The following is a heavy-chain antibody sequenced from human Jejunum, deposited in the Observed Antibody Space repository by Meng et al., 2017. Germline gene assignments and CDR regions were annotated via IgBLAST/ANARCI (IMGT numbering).Heavy chain of an antibody. CDR2: ISAYNGNT. V-gene: IGHV1-18*01. J-gene: IGHJ5*02. CDR1: GYIFNNYG. Sequence: HVTQVASALGEKNPGSLCMDSCNASGYIFNNYGVSWVRQAPGQGPEWMGWISAYNGNTNYAQNFQGRFTMTTDTSTSTAYMELRSLRSDDTAVYYCARDLPGGTKGTWLDLWGQGILVVASS. D-gene: IGHD1-14*01. CDR3: ARDLPGGTKGTWLDL.